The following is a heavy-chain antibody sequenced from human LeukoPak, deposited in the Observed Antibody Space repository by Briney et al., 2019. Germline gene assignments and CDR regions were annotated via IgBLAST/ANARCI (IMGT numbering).Heavy chain of an antibody. Sequence: SGTLSLTCAVSGGSISSSNWWSWVRQPPGKGLEWIGEIYHSGSTYYNPSLESRVTISVDTSKNQFSLNLNSVTAADTAVYYCARRCISFSCTTEAAFDIWGQGTLVTVSS. CDR2: IYHSGST. V-gene: IGHV4-4*02. CDR3: ARRCISFSCTTEAAFDI. CDR1: GGSISSSNW. D-gene: IGHD2-2*01. J-gene: IGHJ3*02.